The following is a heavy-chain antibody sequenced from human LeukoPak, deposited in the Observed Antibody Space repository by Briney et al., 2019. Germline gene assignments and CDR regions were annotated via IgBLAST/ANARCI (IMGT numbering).Heavy chain of an antibody. D-gene: IGHD4-17*01. J-gene: IGHJ6*03. CDR3: AREGVGDPYDYYYYMVV. Sequence: PSETLRLTCAVSGGSISSYYWRWVRQAPGKGLEWIGFIYYSGSTNYNPSPKNGLSTSVEKSKNQFFFKQSALSAADDAVEYCAREGVGDPYDYYYYMVVWGKGTTVTVSS. V-gene: IGHV4-59*01. CDR2: IYYSGST. CDR1: GGSISSYY.